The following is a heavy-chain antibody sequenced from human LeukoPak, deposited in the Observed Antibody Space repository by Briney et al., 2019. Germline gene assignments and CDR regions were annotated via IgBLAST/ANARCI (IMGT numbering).Heavy chain of an antibody. D-gene: IGHD6-19*01. Sequence: GRSLRLSCAASGYTFDDYAMHWVRQAPGKGLEWVSGISWNGDNINYADSVKGRFTISRDDAKNSLYLQMNSLRAEDTAVYYCARGVLAVAGIFDYWGQGTLVTVSS. CDR3: ARGVLAVAGIFDY. J-gene: IGHJ4*02. V-gene: IGHV3-9*01. CDR1: GYTFDDYA. CDR2: ISWNGDNI.